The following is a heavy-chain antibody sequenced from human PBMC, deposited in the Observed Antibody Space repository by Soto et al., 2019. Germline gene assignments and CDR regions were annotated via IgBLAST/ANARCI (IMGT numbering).Heavy chain of an antibody. J-gene: IGHJ4*01. CDR2: MNPKSANT. V-gene: IGHV1-8*01. D-gene: IGHD4-4*01. CDR3: ARSPSWETTVTPYYFDY. CDR1: RYTFISYD. Sequence: GASVKVSCKASRYTFISYDINWVRQATGQGLEWMGWMNPKSANTGYAQNFQGRVTMTRNTSISTAYMELSSQRSEDTAVYYCARSPSWETTVTPYYFDYWG.